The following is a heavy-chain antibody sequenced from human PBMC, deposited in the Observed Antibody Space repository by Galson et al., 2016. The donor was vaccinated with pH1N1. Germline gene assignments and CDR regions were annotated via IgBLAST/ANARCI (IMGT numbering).Heavy chain of an antibody. V-gene: IGHV6-1*01. CDR2: IYHRSKWYY. CDR1: GDSVSSSSDT. Sequence: CAISGDSVSSSSDTWNWIRQSPRRGLEWLGRIYHRSKWYYEYAPSLQGRLRISPDTSSNQMSLHLNSVTLDDAAVYYCAREVWLRRGYYIDHWGQGSLVIVSS. J-gene: IGHJ4*02. CDR3: AREVWLRRGYYIDH. D-gene: IGHD3-3*01.